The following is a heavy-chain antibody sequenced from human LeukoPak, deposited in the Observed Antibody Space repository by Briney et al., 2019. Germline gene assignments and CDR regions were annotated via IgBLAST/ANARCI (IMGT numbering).Heavy chain of an antibody. D-gene: IGHD2-15*01. Sequence: PSETLSLTCTVSGGSISSNYWSWIRQPPGKGLEWIGYIYYSGRTKYNPSLKSRVTISVDTSKNQYSLKLSSVTAADTAVYYCASKKGGYCSGGSCYSEGYYYYMDVWGKGTTVTVSS. CDR1: GGSISSNY. CDR2: IYYSGRT. J-gene: IGHJ6*03. V-gene: IGHV4-59*01. CDR3: ASKKGGYCSGGSCYSEGYYYYMDV.